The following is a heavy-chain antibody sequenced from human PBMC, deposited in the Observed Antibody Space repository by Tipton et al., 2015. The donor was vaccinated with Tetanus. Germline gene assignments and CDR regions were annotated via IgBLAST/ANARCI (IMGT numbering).Heavy chain of an antibody. CDR2: IHESGYT. J-gene: IGHJ4*02. CDR1: GGYIRGGTFY. CDR3: AVHQSGYFPPFDY. V-gene: IGHV4-39*01. D-gene: IGHD3-3*01. Sequence: TLSLTCTVSGGYIRGGTFYWGWIRQHPGKGLVWIGCIHESGYTYCIPSLKSRVTISVDTSKYQFSLNLNSIAAADTGVYYCAVHQSGYFPPFDYWGQGNLVTVSS.